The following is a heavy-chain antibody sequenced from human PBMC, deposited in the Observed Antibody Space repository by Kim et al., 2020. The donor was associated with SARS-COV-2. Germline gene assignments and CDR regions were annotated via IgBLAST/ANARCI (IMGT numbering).Heavy chain of an antibody. CDR2: ISGSGGST. J-gene: IGHJ4*02. D-gene: IGHD3-9*01. V-gene: IGHV3-23*01. CDR1: GFTFSSYA. Sequence: GGSLRLSCAASGFTFSSYAMSWVRQAPGKGLEWVSAISGSGGSTYYADSVKGRFTISRDNSKNTLYLQMHSLRAEDTAVYYCAKDLSKFLTGYYLDYWGQGTLVTVSS. CDR3: AKDLSKFLTGYYLDY.